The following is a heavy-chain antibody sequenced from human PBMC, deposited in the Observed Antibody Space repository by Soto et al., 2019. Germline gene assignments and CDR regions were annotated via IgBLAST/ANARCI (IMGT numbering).Heavy chain of an antibody. D-gene: IGHD1-26*01. Sequence: QVQLVESGGGVVQPGRSLRLSCAASGFTVSAYTMHWVRQAPGKGLEWVAVISSDGNHKYYTDSVTGRFTITRDTSTNTLYLQMNSLRAEDTAVYYCARWEQPLFDYWCQGTLVTVSS. CDR3: ARWEQPLFDY. CDR1: GFTVSAYT. CDR2: ISSDGNHK. J-gene: IGHJ4*02. V-gene: IGHV3-30-3*01.